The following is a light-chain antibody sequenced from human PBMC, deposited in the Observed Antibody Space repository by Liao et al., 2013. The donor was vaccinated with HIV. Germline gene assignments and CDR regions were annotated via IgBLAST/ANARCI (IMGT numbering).Light chain of an antibody. CDR1: KLGHKY. CDR2: QDT. CDR3: QAWDSSTGDVL. Sequence: SYELTQPPSVSVSPGQTASITCSGDKLGHKYASWYQQKPGQSPVLVIYQDTQRPSGIPERFSGSNSGNTATLTISGTPAMDEADYYCQAWDSSTGDVLFGGGTKLTVL. V-gene: IGLV3-1*01. J-gene: IGLJ2*01.